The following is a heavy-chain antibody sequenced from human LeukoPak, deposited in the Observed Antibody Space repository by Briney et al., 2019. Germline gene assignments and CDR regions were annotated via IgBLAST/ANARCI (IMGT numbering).Heavy chain of an antibody. CDR3: ARDYDLSSGAMDV. D-gene: IGHD3/OR15-3a*01. CDR1: GFTFSSSE. J-gene: IGHJ6*04. Sequence: GGSLPLSCIASGFTFSSSEMNWVRQPPGNGQEWVSYISNSGTTKYHADSVRDRFTIHRDNAKNLLYLQMSSLSAEDTSVYYCARDYDLSSGAMDVWGKGTPVTVSS. V-gene: IGHV3-48*03. CDR2: ISNSGTTK.